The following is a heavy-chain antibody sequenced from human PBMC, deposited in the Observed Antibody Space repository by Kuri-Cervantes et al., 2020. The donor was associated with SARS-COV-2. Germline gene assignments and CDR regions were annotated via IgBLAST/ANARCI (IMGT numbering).Heavy chain of an antibody. V-gene: IGHV4-34*01. J-gene: IGHJ5*02. CDR1: GGSFSGYY. CDR3: ARGLENWFDP. Sequence: ESLKISCAVYGGSFSGYYWSWIRQPPGKGLECIGEINHSGSTDYNPSLKSRVTISVDTSKNQFSLKLSSVTAADTAVYYCARGLENWFDPWGQEPLVTVSS. CDR2: INHSGST.